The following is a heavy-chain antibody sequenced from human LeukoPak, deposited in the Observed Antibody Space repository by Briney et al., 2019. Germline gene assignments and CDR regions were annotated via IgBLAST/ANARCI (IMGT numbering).Heavy chain of an antibody. J-gene: IGHJ6*02. Sequence: GGSLRLSCAASGFTFDDYAMHWVRQAPGKGLEWVSGISWNSGSIGYADSVKGRFTISRDNAKNSLYLQMNSLRAEDTALYYCAKFGYYGSGSYYNVGYYYGMDVWGQGTTVTVSS. D-gene: IGHD3-10*01. V-gene: IGHV3-9*01. CDR3: AKFGYYGSGSYYNVGYYYGMDV. CDR2: ISWNSGSI. CDR1: GFTFDDYA.